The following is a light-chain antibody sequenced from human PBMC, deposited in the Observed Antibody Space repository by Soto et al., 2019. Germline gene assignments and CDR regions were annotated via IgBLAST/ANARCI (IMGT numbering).Light chain of an antibody. J-gene: IGLJ1*01. CDR3: SSYTSSRTPHND. Sequence: QSALTQPASVSGSPGQSITISCTGTSSDVGGYNYVSWYQQHPGKAPKVMIYDVSNRPSGVSNRFSGSKSGNTASLTISGLQAEDEADYYCSSYTSSRTPHNDFGTGTKLTVL. CDR1: SSDVGGYNY. CDR2: DVS. V-gene: IGLV2-14*01.